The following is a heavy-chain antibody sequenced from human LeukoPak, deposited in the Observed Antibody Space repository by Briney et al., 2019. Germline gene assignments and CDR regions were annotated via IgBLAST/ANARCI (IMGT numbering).Heavy chain of an antibody. CDR1: GFTFRSHG. J-gene: IGHJ6*03. CDR3: SCDGAYGSGSSPQYYYYMDV. CDR2: IGYDGSNK. Sequence: GGSLRLACAASGFTFRSHGMHWVRQAPGKVLEWMTFIGYDGSNKYYADSVKGRFTISRDNSKNTLYLEMNSLRVEDTAVYYCSCDGAYGSGSSPQYYYYMDVWGKGTTVTVSS. D-gene: IGHD3-10*01. V-gene: IGHV3-30*02.